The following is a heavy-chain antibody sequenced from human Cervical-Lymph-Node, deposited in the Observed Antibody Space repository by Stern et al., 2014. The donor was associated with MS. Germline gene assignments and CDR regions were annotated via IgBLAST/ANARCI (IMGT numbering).Heavy chain of an antibody. V-gene: IGHV1-46*02. Sequence: VQLVQSGSEVKKPGASVKVSCKASEYTHNNYLIHWVRQAPGQRPDWMGVINPSGATNYAQKVQDRVAMTTEASTSTFYMELSRLRSEDTAVYYCAVRYCSGGRCYSVPDVWGQGTTVIVSS. CDR1: EYTHNNYL. CDR2: INPSGAT. J-gene: IGHJ6*02. CDR3: AVRYCSGGRCYSVPDV. D-gene: IGHD2-15*01.